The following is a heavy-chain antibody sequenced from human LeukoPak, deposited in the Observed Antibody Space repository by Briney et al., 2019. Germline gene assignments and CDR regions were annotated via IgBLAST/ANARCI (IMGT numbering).Heavy chain of an antibody. V-gene: IGHV3-23*01. CDR3: AKVTGSGSYPANYYYDMDV. D-gene: IGHD3-10*01. CDR1: GFTFSRYA. CDR2: ISGSGDST. J-gene: IGHJ6*02. Sequence: PGGSLRLSCAASGFTFSRYAMTWVRQPPGKGLEWVSVISGSGDSTYYGDSVRGRFTVSRDNPKNTLYLQMNSLRAEDTALYYCAKVTGSGSYPANYYYDMDVWGQGTTVTVSS.